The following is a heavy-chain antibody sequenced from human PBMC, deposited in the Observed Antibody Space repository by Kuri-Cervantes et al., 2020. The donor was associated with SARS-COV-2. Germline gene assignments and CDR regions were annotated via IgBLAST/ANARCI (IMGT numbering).Heavy chain of an antibody. Sequence: ASVKVSCKASGGTFSSYAISWVRQAPGQGLEWMGWINPNSGGTNYAQKFRGWVTMTRDTSISTAYMELSRLRSDDTAVYYCARDPGYSSSSVYYYYGMDVWGQGTTVTVSS. CDR2: INPNSGGT. CDR3: ARDPGYSSSSVYYYYGMDV. D-gene: IGHD6-6*01. CDR1: GGTFSSYA. J-gene: IGHJ6*02. V-gene: IGHV1-2*04.